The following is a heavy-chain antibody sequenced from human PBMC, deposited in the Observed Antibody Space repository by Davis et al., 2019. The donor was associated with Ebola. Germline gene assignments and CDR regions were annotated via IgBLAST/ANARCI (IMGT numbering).Heavy chain of an antibody. Sequence: SVKVSCKASGYTFTGYYMHWVRQAPGQGLEWMGGLIPIFGTPNYAQKFQGRITIIADESTSTAYVELSSLKSEDTAVYYCARLGFCSSASCPFDPWGQGTLVTVSS. D-gene: IGHD2-2*01. J-gene: IGHJ5*02. V-gene: IGHV1-69*13. CDR2: LIPIFGTP. CDR3: ARLGFCSSASCPFDP. CDR1: GYTFTGYY.